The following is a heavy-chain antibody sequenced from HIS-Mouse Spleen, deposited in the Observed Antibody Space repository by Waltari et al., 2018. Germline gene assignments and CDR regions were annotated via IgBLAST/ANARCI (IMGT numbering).Heavy chain of an antibody. CDR3: AKASSGWLDY. CDR1: GFPFRTYG. CDR2: ISYDGSNK. Sequence: QVQLVESGGGAVQPGRSLRLSCAASGFPFRTYGMPWFRQAPGKGLEWVAVISYDGSNKYYADSVKGRFTISRDNYKNTLYLQMNSLRAEDTAVYYCAKASSGWLDYWGQGTLVTVSS. V-gene: IGHV3-30*18. D-gene: IGHD6-19*01. J-gene: IGHJ4*02.